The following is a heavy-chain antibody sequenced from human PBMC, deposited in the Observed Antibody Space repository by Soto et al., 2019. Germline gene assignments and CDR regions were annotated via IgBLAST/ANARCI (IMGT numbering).Heavy chain of an antibody. CDR2: ISSSGYI. V-gene: IGHV3-21*01. Sequence: EVQLVESGGGLVKPGGSLRLSCAASGFNFNSYTINWVRQAAGKRLEWLSSISSSGYIFSTDSVRGRFTISRDNAKNSVYLQINKLRAEDTAVYFCARDCSGGSCYPGLDVWGQGTTVTVSS. D-gene: IGHD2-15*01. CDR3: ARDCSGGSCYPGLDV. CDR1: GFNFNSYT. J-gene: IGHJ6*02.